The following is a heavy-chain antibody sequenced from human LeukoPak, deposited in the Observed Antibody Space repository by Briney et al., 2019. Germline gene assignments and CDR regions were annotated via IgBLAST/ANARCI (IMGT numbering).Heavy chain of an antibody. CDR3: ARHSPYGDYFDY. V-gene: IGHV4-59*08. D-gene: IGHD4-17*01. Sequence: SETLSLTCTVSSGSISSYYWSWIRQPPGKGMEWIGYIYYSGSTNYNPSLKSRVTISVDTSKNQFSLKLSSVTAADTAVYYCARHSPYGDYFDYWGQGTLVTVSS. J-gene: IGHJ4*02. CDR2: IYYSGST. CDR1: SGSISSYY.